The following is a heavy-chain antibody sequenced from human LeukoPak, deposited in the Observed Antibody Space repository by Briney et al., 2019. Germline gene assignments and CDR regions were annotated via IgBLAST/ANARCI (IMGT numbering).Heavy chain of an antibody. CDR2: ISSSSSYI. Sequence: PGGSLRLSCAASGFTFSSYSMNWVRQAPGKGLEWVSSISSSSSYIYYADSVKGRFTISRDNAKNSLYLQMNSLRAEDTAVYYCARDYPLLLWFGESDAFDIWGQGTMVTVSS. D-gene: IGHD3-10*01. J-gene: IGHJ3*02. CDR1: GFTFSSYS. V-gene: IGHV3-21*01. CDR3: ARDYPLLLWFGESDAFDI.